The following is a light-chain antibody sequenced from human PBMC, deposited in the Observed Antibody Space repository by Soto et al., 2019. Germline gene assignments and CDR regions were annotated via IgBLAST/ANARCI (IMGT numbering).Light chain of an antibody. CDR3: QQYGTWPRT. V-gene: IGKV1-5*01. Sequence: RVAIPCWASQSVSRRLAWYQQKPGKAPKLLIYGASSWESGIPSRFSGRGSGTEFTLTICCLQPDDFALYDCQQYGTWPRTFGGGTKVDIK. CDR2: GAS. J-gene: IGKJ4*02. CDR1: QSVSRR.